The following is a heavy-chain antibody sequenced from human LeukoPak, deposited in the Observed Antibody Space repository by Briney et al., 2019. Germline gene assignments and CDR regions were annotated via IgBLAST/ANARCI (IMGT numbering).Heavy chain of an antibody. J-gene: IGHJ4*02. D-gene: IGHD1-1*01. CDR1: GFTFSSYE. CDR3: ARSTTTSLFDY. Sequence: GGSLRLSCAASGFTFSSYEMNWVRQAPGKGLEWVSFITSSGTSIFYADSVKGRFTIPRDNAKNSLYLQMNSLRAEDTAVYYCARSTTTSLFDYWGQGTLVSVPS. V-gene: IGHV3-48*03. CDR2: ITSSGTSI.